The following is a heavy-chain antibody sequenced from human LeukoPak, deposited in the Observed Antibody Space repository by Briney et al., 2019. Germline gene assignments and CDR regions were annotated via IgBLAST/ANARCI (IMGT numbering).Heavy chain of an antibody. CDR2: IHNSGTT. V-gene: IGHV4-34*01. D-gene: IGHD3-10*01. CDR1: AGPFSGYF. J-gene: IGHJ4*02. CDR3: ARRYYYNLGSFPFDF. Sequence: SETLSQICAVCAGPFSGYFWSWIRQSSGKGLEWIGEIHNSGTTNYNPSLNSRVTISEDTSKNQFYLNLSSVTAADTAVYYCARRYYYNLGSFPFDFWGQGTLVTVSS.